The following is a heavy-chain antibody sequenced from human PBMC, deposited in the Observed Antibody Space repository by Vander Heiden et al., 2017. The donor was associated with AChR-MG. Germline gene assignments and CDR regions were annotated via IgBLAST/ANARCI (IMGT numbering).Heavy chain of an antibody. CDR3: ARQPPFGGDGYNYSY. CDR1: GYSFTSYW. J-gene: IGHJ4*02. D-gene: IGHD5-12*01. Sequence: EVQLVQSGAEVKKPGESLKISCKGSGYSFTSYWSGWVRQMPGEGLEWMGIIYPGDSDTRYSPSFQGQVTISADKSITTAYLQWSSLKASDTAMYYCARQPPFGGDGYNYSYWGQGTLVTVSS. V-gene: IGHV5-51*01. CDR2: IYPGDSDT.